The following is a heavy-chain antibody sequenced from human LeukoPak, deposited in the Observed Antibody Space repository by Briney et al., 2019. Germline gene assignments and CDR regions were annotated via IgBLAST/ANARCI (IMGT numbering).Heavy chain of an antibody. Sequence: KPGESLRLSCAASGFTFTNAWMTWVRQAPGKGLEWVGRIKSKGDGETTDYASFVKGRFSMSRDDSRATMYLQMYSLEAEDTAVYYCTTDLGLTVIRGVFVSWGQGALVTVSS. CDR3: TTDLGLTVIRGVFVS. D-gene: IGHD3-10*01. CDR1: GFTFTNAW. CDR2: IKSKGDGETT. V-gene: IGHV3-15*05. J-gene: IGHJ4*02.